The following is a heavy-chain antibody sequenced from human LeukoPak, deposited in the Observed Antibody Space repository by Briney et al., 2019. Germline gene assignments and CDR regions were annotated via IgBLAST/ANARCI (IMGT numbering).Heavy chain of an antibody. Sequence: SETLSLTCSVSDDSFSSYFWSWIRQPPGKALEWIGYISYIGATNYNPSLKSRVVISHDMSKKQVFLSLASVTAADTAVYYCSRVKGGPGRLDYWGQGILVAVSS. J-gene: IGHJ4*02. CDR1: DDSFSSYF. CDR3: SRVKGGPGRLDY. CDR2: ISYIGAT. V-gene: IGHV4-59*01. D-gene: IGHD1-26*01.